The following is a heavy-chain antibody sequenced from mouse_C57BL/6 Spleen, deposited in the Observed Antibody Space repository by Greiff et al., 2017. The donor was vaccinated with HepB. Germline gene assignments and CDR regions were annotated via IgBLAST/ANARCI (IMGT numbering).Heavy chain of an antibody. V-gene: IGHV1-76*01. CDR3: AREGFITTVVAYYAMDY. Sequence: QVQLKESGAELVRPGASVKLSCKASGYTFTDYYINWVKQRPGQGLEWIARIYPGSGNTYYNEKFKGKATLTAEKSSSTAYMQLSSLTSEDSAVYFCAREGFITTVVAYYAMDYWGQGTSVTVSS. CDR2: IYPGSGNT. J-gene: IGHJ4*01. D-gene: IGHD1-1*01. CDR1: GYTFTDYY.